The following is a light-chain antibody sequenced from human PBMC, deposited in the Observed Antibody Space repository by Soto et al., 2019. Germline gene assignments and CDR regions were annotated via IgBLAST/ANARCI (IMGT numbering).Light chain of an antibody. V-gene: IGLV2-14*01. CDR1: SSDVGDYNY. CDR3: NSYTSSSTLMV. CDR2: EVS. J-gene: IGLJ2*01. Sequence: QSALTQPASVSGSPGQSITISCTGTSSDVGDYNYVSWYQQHPGKAPKLMIYEVSNRPSGVSNRFSGSKSGNTASLTISGLQAEDEADYYCNSYTSSSTLMVFDGGTKLTVL.